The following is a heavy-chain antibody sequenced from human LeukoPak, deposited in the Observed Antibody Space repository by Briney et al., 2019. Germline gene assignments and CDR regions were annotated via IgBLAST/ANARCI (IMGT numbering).Heavy chain of an antibody. CDR1: GFTFSSYG. CDR3: ASLDLGTPYYYYGMDV. Sequence: GGSLRLSCAASGFTFSSYGMHWVRQAPGKGLEWVAVIWYDGSNKYYADSVKGRFTISRDNAKNTLYLQMNSLRAEDTAVYYCASLDLGTPYYYYGMDVWGQGTTVTVSS. V-gene: IGHV3-33*03. J-gene: IGHJ6*02. D-gene: IGHD2-2*03. CDR2: IWYDGSNK.